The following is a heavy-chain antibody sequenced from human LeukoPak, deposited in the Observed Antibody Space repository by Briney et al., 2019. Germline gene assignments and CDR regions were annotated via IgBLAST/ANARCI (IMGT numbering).Heavy chain of an antibody. CDR2: IIPIFGTA. Sequence: SVKVSCKASGGTFSSYAISWVRQAPGQGLEWMGGIIPIFGTANYAQKFQGRVTITADESTSTAYMELSSLRSEDTAVYYCARVDCSGGSCYYYYGMDVWGQGTTVTVSS. J-gene: IGHJ6*02. CDR3: ARVDCSGGSCYYYYGMDV. D-gene: IGHD2-15*01. CDR1: GGTFSSYA. V-gene: IGHV1-69*01.